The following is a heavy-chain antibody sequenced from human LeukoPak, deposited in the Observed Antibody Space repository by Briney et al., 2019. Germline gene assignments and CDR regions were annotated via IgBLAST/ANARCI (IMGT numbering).Heavy chain of an antibody. Sequence: ASVKVSCKASGYTFTSYDINWVRQATGQGLEWMGWMNPNSGNTGYAQKFQGRVTMTRNTSISTAYMGLSSLRSEDTAVYYCARGGEAEYYYDSSGYYDYWGQGTLVTVSS. CDR3: ARGGEAEYYYDSSGYYDY. CDR1: GYTFTSYD. D-gene: IGHD3-22*01. J-gene: IGHJ4*02. CDR2: MNPNSGNT. V-gene: IGHV1-8*01.